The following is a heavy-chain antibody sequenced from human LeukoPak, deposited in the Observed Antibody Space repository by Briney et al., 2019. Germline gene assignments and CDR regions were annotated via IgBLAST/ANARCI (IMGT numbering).Heavy chain of an antibody. D-gene: IGHD5-18*01. CDR3: ARGRRGYSYGNWFDP. CDR1: GGSISSYY. CDR2: INHSGST. J-gene: IGHJ5*02. Sequence: SETLSLTCTVSGGSISSYYWSWIRQPPGKGLEWIGEINHSGSTNYNPSLKSRVTISVDTSKNQFSLKLSSVTAADTAVYYCARGRRGYSYGNWFDPWGQGTLVTVSS. V-gene: IGHV4-34*01.